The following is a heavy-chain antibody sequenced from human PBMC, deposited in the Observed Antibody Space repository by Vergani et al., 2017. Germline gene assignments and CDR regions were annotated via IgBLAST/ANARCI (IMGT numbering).Heavy chain of an antibody. CDR1: GGSVSSGSYY. CDR3: ARDKRGASGWFDY. V-gene: IGHV4-61*01. Sequence: QVQLQESGSGLVKPSQTLSLTCTVSGGSVSSGSYYWSWIRQPPGKGLEWIGYIYYSGSTNYNPSLKSRVTISVDTSKNQFSLKLSSVTAADTAVYYCARDKRGASGWFDYWGQGTLVTVSS. CDR2: IYYSGST. J-gene: IGHJ4*02. D-gene: IGHD6-19*01.